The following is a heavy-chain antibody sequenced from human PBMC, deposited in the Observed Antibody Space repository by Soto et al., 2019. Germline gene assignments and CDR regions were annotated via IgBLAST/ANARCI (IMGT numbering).Heavy chain of an antibody. CDR1: GGSISSYY. D-gene: IGHD3-9*01. CDR3: AREGPYYDILTGFYYYGMDV. Sequence: QVQLQESGPGLVKPSETLSLTCTVSGGSISSYYWSWIRQPPGKGLEWIGYIYYSGSTNYNPSLKSRVTISVDTSKNQFSLRLSSVTAADTAVYYCAREGPYYDILTGFYYYGMDVWGQGTTVTVSS. CDR2: IYYSGST. V-gene: IGHV4-59*01. J-gene: IGHJ6*02.